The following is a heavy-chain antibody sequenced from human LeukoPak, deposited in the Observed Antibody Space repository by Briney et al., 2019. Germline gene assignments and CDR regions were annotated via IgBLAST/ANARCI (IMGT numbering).Heavy chain of an antibody. CDR1: GFTFSSYE. Sequence: PGGSLRLSCSASGFTFSSYEMNWVRQAPGKGLEWVSYISSSGSTIYYADSAKCRFTISRDNAKNSLYLKMNSLRAEDTAVYYCAREWCYYGELTPLDYWGQGTLVTVYS. V-gene: IGHV3-48*03. D-gene: IGHD4-17*01. CDR3: AREWCYYGELTPLDY. J-gene: IGHJ4*02. CDR2: ISSSGSTI.